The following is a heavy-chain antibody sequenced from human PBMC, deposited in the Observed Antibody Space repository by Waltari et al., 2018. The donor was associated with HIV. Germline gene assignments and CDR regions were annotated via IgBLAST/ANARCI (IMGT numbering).Heavy chain of an antibody. D-gene: IGHD2-2*02. CDR3: ARAFCSRTSCYRGDFDY. CDR1: GYTFTSYD. Sequence: QVQLVQSGTEVKKPGASVKVSCKASGYTFTSYDINWVRQATGQGLEWMGGMNPNSGNTVYAQKFQGRVTMTRNTSINTAYMELSSLRSEDTAVYYCARAFCSRTSCYRGDFDYWGQGALVTVSS. CDR2: MNPNSGNT. V-gene: IGHV1-8*01. J-gene: IGHJ4*02.